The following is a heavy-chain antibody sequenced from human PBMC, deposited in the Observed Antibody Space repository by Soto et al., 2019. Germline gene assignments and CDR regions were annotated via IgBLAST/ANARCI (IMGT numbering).Heavy chain of an antibody. Sequence: PGGSLRLSCAASGFTFSSYSMNWVRQAPGKGLERVSSISSSSSYIYYADSVKGRFTISRDNAKNSLYLQMNSLRAEDTAVYYCARDRPGARWETYYYYYYGMDVWGQGTTVTVSS. J-gene: IGHJ6*02. V-gene: IGHV3-21*01. CDR1: GFTFSSYS. D-gene: IGHD1-26*01. CDR2: ISSSSSYI. CDR3: ARDRPGARWETYYYYYYGMDV.